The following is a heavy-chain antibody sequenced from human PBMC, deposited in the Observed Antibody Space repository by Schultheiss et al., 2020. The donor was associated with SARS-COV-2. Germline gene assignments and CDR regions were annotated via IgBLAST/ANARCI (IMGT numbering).Heavy chain of an antibody. CDR2: INPNSGGT. D-gene: IGHD1/OR15-1a*01. J-gene: IGHJ4*02. CDR1: GYTFTGYY. CDR3: ASSLTGTYFDY. V-gene: IGHV1-2*02. Sequence: ASVKVSCKASGYTFTGYYMHWVRQAPGQGLEWMGWINPNSGGTNYAQKFQGRVTITADESTSTAYMELSSLRSDDTAVYYCASSLTGTYFDYWGQGTLVTVSS.